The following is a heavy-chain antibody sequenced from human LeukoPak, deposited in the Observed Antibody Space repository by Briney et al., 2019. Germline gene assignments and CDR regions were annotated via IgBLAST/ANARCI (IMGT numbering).Heavy chain of an antibody. CDR3: AKDEEVGATDPLYFDY. CDR1: GFTFSDYY. D-gene: IGHD1-26*01. V-gene: IGHV3-23*01. Sequence: GGSLRLSCAASGFTFSDYYMSWIRQAPGKGLEWVSAISGSGGSTYYADSVKGRFTISRDNSKNTLYLQMNSLRAEDTAVYYCAKDEEVGATDPLYFDYWGQGTLVTVSS. J-gene: IGHJ4*02. CDR2: ISGSGGST.